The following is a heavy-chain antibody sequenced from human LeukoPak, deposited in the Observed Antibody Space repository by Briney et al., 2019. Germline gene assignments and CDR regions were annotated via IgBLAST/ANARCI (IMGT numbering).Heavy chain of an antibody. V-gene: IGHV3-48*01. Sequence: GGSLRLSCAASGFTFSSNSMNWVRQAPGEGLEWVSYISGSSSTIYYADSVKGRFTISRDNSKNTMYLQMNSLRAEDTAVYYCANPSGGYCSGGSCGMDVWGQGTTVTVSS. CDR2: ISGSSSTI. CDR3: ANPSGGYCSGGSCGMDV. J-gene: IGHJ6*02. D-gene: IGHD2-15*01. CDR1: GFTFSSNS.